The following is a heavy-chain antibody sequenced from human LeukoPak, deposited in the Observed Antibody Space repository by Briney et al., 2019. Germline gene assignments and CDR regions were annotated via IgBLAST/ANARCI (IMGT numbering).Heavy chain of an antibody. CDR3: ARDSKRDRQWLDPYWYFDL. CDR1: GFTFSSYE. CDR2: ISSSGSTI. J-gene: IGHJ2*01. D-gene: IGHD6-19*01. Sequence: PGGSLRLSCAASGFTFSSYEMNWVRQAPGKGLEWVSYISSSGSTIYYADSVKGRFTISRDNSKNTLYLQMNSLRAEDTAVYYCARDSKRDRQWLDPYWYFDLWGRGTLVTVSS. V-gene: IGHV3-48*03.